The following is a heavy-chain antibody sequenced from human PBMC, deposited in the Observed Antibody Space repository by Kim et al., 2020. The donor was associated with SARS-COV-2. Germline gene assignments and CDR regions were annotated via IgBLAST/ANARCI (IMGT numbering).Heavy chain of an antibody. V-gene: IGHV4-31*03. Sequence: SETLSLTCTVSGGSISSGGYYWSWIRQHPGKGLEWIGYIYYSGSTYYNPSLKSRVTISVDTSKNQFSLKLSSVTAADTAVHYCARGYDILTGYYGYYYYGMDVWGQGTTVTVSS. CDR3: ARGYDILTGYYGYYYYGMDV. J-gene: IGHJ6*02. CDR2: IYYSGST. D-gene: IGHD3-9*01. CDR1: GGSISSGGYY.